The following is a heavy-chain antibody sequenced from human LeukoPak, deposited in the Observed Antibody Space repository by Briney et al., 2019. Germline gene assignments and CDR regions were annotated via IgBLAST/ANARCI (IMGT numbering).Heavy chain of an antibody. D-gene: IGHD3-3*01. CDR3: ARISRGLRGWFDP. V-gene: IGHV3-7*01. CDR2: IKQDGSEK. J-gene: IGHJ5*02. CDR1: GLTFSSYW. Sequence: PGGSLRPSCAASGLTFSSYWMSWVRQAPGKGLEWVANIKQDGSEKYYVDSVKGRFTISRDNAKNSLYLQMNSLRAEDTAVYYCARISRGLRGWFDPWGQGTLVTVSS.